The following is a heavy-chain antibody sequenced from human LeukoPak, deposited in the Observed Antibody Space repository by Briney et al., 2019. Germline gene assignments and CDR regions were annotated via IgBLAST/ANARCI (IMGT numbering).Heavy chain of an antibody. Sequence: PGGSLRLSCAASGFTFSYYTMSWVRQAPGKGLEWVANIKQDGSEKYYVDSVKGRFTISRDNAKNSLYLQMNSLRAEDTAVYYCAELGITMIGGVWGKGTTVTISS. D-gene: IGHD3-10*02. CDR2: IKQDGSEK. J-gene: IGHJ6*04. V-gene: IGHV3-7*01. CDR1: GFTFSYYT. CDR3: AELGITMIGGV.